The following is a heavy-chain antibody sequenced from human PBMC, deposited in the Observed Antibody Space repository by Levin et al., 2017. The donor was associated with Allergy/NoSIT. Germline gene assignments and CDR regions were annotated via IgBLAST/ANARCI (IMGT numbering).Heavy chain of an antibody. J-gene: IGHJ4*02. Sequence: GGSLRLSCAASGFSFSNYPMSWVRQAPGKGLEWISSISNSGSATYYADSVKGRFTISRDNSKNTLHLQMDSLKAADTAVYYCAKGLRGSKTLVRMFYLDYWGPGTLLTVSS. D-gene: IGHD3-10*01. CDR2: ISNSGSAT. CDR1: GFSFSNYP. V-gene: IGHV3-23*01. CDR3: AKGLRGSKTLVRMFYLDY.